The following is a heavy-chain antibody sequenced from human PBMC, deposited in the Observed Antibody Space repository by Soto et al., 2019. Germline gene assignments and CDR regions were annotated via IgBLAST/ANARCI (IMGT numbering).Heavy chain of an antibody. Sequence: EVQLVESGGGLVKPGGSLRLSCAASGFTFSSYSMNWVRQAPGKGLEWVSSISSSSSYIYYEDSVKGRFTISRDNAKNSLFLQMNSLRAEDTAVYYCAREAIVVVVAATPNWFDPWGQGTLVTVSS. CDR3: AREAIVVVVAATPNWFDP. CDR1: GFTFSSYS. J-gene: IGHJ5*02. V-gene: IGHV3-21*01. D-gene: IGHD2-15*01. CDR2: ISSSSSYI.